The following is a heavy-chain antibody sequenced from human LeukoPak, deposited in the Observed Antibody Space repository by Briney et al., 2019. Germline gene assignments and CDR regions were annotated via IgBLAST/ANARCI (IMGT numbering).Heavy chain of an antibody. CDR3: ARLQYSSGWYRRSWFDP. V-gene: IGHV4-39*01. Sequence: AETLSLTCTVSGGSISSSSYYWGWIRQPPEKGLEWIGSIYYSGSTYYNPSLKSRVTISVDTSKNQFSLKLSSVTAADTAVYYCARLQYSSGWYRRSWFDPWGQGTLVTVSS. D-gene: IGHD6-19*01. J-gene: IGHJ5*02. CDR2: IYYSGST. CDR1: GGSISSSSYY.